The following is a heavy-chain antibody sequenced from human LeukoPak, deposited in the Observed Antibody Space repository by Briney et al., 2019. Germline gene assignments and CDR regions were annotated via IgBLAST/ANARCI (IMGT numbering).Heavy chain of an antibody. Sequence: SETLSLTCTVSGGSISSGSYYWSWIRQPAGKGLEWIGRIYTSGSTNYNPSFKSRVTISVDTSKNQFSLKLSSVTAADTAVYYCARSRLLNYYDSSGFWDWGQGTMVTVSS. CDR1: GGSISSGSYY. V-gene: IGHV4-61*02. CDR2: IYTSGST. J-gene: IGHJ3*01. D-gene: IGHD3-22*01. CDR3: ARSRLLNYYDSSGFWD.